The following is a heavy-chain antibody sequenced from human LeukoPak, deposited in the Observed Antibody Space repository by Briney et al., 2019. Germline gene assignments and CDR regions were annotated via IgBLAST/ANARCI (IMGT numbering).Heavy chain of an antibody. CDR1: GYTFTSYG. Sequence: ASVKVSCKASGYTFTSYGISWVRQAPGQGLEWMGWISAYNGNTNYAQKLQGRVTMTTDTSTSTAYMELRSLRSEDTAVYYCATAPNWGSAAYYFDYWGQGTLVTVSS. CDR2: ISAYNGNT. J-gene: IGHJ4*02. CDR3: ATAPNWGSAAYYFDY. D-gene: IGHD7-27*01. V-gene: IGHV1-18*01.